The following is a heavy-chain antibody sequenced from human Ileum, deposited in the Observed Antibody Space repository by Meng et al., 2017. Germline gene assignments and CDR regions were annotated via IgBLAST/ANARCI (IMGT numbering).Heavy chain of an antibody. D-gene: IGHD3-10*01. Sequence: QVQLQQWGAGLFKPSGTLSLTCAVSGGSISNGKWWSWVRQPPGKGLEWIGEISQSGTTNYYPSLNSRVSISLDKANNHLSLTLTSVTAADTAVYYCATYGSGFTPPLDPWGQGILVTVSS. J-gene: IGHJ5*02. CDR1: GGSISNGKW. V-gene: IGHV4-4*02. CDR2: ISQSGTT. CDR3: ATYGSGFTPPLDP.